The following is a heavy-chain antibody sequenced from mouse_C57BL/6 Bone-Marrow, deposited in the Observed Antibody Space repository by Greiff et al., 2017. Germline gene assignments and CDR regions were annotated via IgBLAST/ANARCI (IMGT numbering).Heavy chain of an antibody. Sequence: QVQLQQPGAELVKPGASVKVSCKASGYTFTSYWMHWVKQRPGQGLEWIGRIHPSDSDTNYNQKFKGKATLTVDKSSSTAYMQLSSLTSEDSAVYYCAMGTYDRRMDYWGQGTSVTVSS. J-gene: IGHJ4*01. CDR3: AMGTYDRRMDY. V-gene: IGHV1-74*01. D-gene: IGHD2-12*01. CDR1: GYTFTSYW. CDR2: IHPSDSDT.